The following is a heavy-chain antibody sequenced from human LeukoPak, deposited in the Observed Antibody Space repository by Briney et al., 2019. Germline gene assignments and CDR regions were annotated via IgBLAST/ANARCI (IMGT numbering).Heavy chain of an antibody. CDR1: GFTFSSYG. CDR3: AKDGGRETGFWSGYYHFDY. J-gene: IGHJ4*02. V-gene: IGHV3-30*02. D-gene: IGHD3-3*01. Sequence: GGSLRLSCAASGFTFSSYGMHWVRQAPGKGLEWVAFIRYDGSNKYYADSVKGRFTISRDNSKNTLYLQMNSLRAEDTAVYYCAKDGGRETGFWSGYYHFDYWGQGTLVTVSS. CDR2: IRYDGSNK.